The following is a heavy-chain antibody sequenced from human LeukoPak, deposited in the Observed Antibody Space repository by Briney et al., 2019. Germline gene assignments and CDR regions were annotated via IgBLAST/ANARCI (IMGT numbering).Heavy chain of an antibody. Sequence: GGSLRLSCAASGFTFSSYGMHWVRQAPGKGLEWVAVISYDGSNKYYADSVKGRFTISRDNSKNTLYLQMNSLRAEDTALYYCARDRGKQQLDDAFDMWGQGTMVTVSS. CDR1: GFTFSSYG. J-gene: IGHJ3*02. D-gene: IGHD6-13*01. CDR3: ARDRGKQQLDDAFDM. CDR2: ISYDGSNK. V-gene: IGHV3-30*03.